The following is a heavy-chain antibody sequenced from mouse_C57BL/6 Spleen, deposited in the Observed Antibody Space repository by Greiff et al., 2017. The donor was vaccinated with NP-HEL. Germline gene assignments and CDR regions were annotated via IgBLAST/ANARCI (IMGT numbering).Heavy chain of an antibody. Sequence: QVQLQQSGAELVKPGASVKISCKASGYAFSSYWMNWVKQRPGKGLEWIGQIYPGDGDTNYNGKFKGKATLTADKSSSTAYMQLSSLTSEDSAVYCCARSGANWSFDYWGQGTTLTVSS. CDR2: IYPGDGDT. CDR3: ARSGANWSFDY. D-gene: IGHD4-1*01. J-gene: IGHJ2*01. V-gene: IGHV1-80*01. CDR1: GYAFSSYW.